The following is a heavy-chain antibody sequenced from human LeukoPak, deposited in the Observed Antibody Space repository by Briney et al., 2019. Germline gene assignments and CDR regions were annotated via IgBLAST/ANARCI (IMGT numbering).Heavy chain of an antibody. V-gene: IGHV4-59*01. Sequence: SETLSLTCTVSGGSISSYYWSWIRQPPGKGLEWIGYIYYSGSTNYNPSLKSRVTISVDTSKNQFSLKLSSVTAADTAVYYCATNPYGDYVGYWGQGTPVTVSS. CDR3: ATNPYGDYVGY. CDR2: IYYSGST. CDR1: GGSISSYY. D-gene: IGHD4-17*01. J-gene: IGHJ4*02.